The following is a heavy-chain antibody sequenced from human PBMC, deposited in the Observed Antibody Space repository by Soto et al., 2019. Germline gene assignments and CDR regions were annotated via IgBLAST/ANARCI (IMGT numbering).Heavy chain of an antibody. CDR2: ISSSSSTI. CDR3: ASIFPPVGATTHFDY. V-gene: IGHV3-48*02. Sequence: EVQLVESGGGLVQPGGSLRLSCAASGLTFSSYSMNWVRQGPGKGLEWVSYISSSSSTIYYADSVKGRFTISRDNAKNSLYLQMNSRRDEATAVYYCASIFPPVGATTHFDYWGQGSLVTVSS. D-gene: IGHD1-26*01. CDR1: GLTFSSYS. J-gene: IGHJ4*02.